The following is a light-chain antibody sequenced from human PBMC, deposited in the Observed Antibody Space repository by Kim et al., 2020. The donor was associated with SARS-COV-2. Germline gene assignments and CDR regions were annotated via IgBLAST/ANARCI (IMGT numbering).Light chain of an antibody. Sequence: PASISCRSSQSLLQPTGYNFLDCYLQRRGQSPQIAIYLGSKRASGVPDRFSVSGSGADFTLKISRVEAEDVGMYYCKQALQNPLAFGGGTKVDIK. CDR3: KQALQNPLA. V-gene: IGKV2-28*01. CDR2: LGS. CDR1: QSLLQPTGYNF. J-gene: IGKJ4*01.